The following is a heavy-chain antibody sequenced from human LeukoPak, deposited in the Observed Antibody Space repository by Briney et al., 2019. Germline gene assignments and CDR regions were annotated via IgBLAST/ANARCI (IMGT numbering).Heavy chain of an antibody. J-gene: IGHJ4*02. D-gene: IGHD3-22*01. CDR3: ARRNYYDSSGYYPDY. V-gene: IGHV5-51*01. CDR1: GYSFTSYW. Sequence: GESLKISCKGSGYSFTSYWIGWVRQMPAKGLEWRGINYPGDSKTRFRPPFQGQVTISADKSISTAYLQWSSLKASDTAMYYCARRNYYDSSGYYPDYWGQGNLVSVS. CDR2: NYPGDSKT.